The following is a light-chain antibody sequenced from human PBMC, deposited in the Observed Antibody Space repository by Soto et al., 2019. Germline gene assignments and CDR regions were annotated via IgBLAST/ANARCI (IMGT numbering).Light chain of an antibody. CDR1: QGISSY. Sequence: AIRMTQSPSSFSASTGDRVTITCRASQGISSYLAWYQQKPRKAPKLLIYAASTLQSGVPSRCSGSGSGTNFTLTISCLQSEDFATYYCQQYYSYPPYTFGQGTKLQIK. J-gene: IGKJ2*01. V-gene: IGKV1-8*01. CDR3: QQYYSYPPYT. CDR2: AAS.